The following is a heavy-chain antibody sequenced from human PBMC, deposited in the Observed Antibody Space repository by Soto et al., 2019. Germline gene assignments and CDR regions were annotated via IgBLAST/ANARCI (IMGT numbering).Heavy chain of an antibody. CDR3: AKWEGLGSDYSYYAMDV. CDR1: GGSISGGGYY. CDR2: IYHSGYT. V-gene: IGHV4-31*03. Sequence: SETLSLTCTVSGGSISGGGYYWTWIRQHPGKGLEWIAYIYHSGYTFYNPSLKSRVTMSVDTSKNQFSLKLRSVTAADTAVYYCAKWEGLGSDYSYYAMDVWGQGTRSPSP. J-gene: IGHJ6*02. D-gene: IGHD1-26*01.